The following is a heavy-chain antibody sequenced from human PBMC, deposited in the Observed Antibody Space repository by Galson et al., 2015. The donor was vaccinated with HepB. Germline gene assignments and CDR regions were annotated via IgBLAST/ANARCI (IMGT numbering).Heavy chain of an antibody. CDR3: ARGIDSSGRDYYYYYGMDV. V-gene: IGHV3-30*04. CDR2: ISYDGSNK. D-gene: IGHD6-19*01. CDR1: GFTFSSYA. J-gene: IGHJ6*02. Sequence: SLRLSCAASGFTFSSYAMHWVRQAPGKGLEWVAVISYDGSNKYYADSVKGRFTITRDNSKNTLYLQMNSLRAEDTAVYYCARGIDSSGRDYYYYYGMDVWGQGTTVTVSS.